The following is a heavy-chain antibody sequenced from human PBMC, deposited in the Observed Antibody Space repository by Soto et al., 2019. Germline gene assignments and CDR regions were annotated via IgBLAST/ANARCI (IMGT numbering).Heavy chain of an antibody. CDR2: ISSSSSYT. D-gene: IGHD3-22*01. J-gene: IGHJ3*02. CDR1: GFTFSDYY. CDR3: ARVRANYYDSSGSWAYDAFDI. Sequence: PGGSLRLSCAASGFTFSDYYMSWIRQAPGKGLEWVSYISSSSSYTNYADSVKGRFTISRDNAKKSLYLQMNSLRAEDTAVYYCARVRANYYDSSGSWAYDAFDIWGQGTMVTVSS. V-gene: IGHV3-11*05.